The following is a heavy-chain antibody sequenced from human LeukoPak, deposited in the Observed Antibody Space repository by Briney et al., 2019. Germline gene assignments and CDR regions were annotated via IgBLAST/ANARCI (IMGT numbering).Heavy chain of an antibody. D-gene: IGHD3-10*01. V-gene: IGHV1-2*06. CDR1: GYTFTGYY. CDR2: INPNSGGT. J-gene: IGHJ3*02. Sequence: ASVKVSCKASGYTFTGYYMHWVRQAPGQGLEWTGRINPNSGGTNYAQKFQGRVTMTRDTSISTAYMELSSLRSEDTAVYYCARQLWFGEFLDAFDIWGQGTMVTVSS. CDR3: ARQLWFGEFLDAFDI.